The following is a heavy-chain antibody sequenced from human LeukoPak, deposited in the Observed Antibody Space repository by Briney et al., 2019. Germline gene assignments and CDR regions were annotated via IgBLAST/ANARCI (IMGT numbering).Heavy chain of an antibody. J-gene: IGHJ4*02. Sequence: GGSLRLSCAASGFTFSSYGMHWVRQAPGKGLEGVAFIRYDGSNKYYADSVKGRFTISRDNSKNTLYLQMNSLRAEDTAVYYCAKDRNADYYGSGSYYLDYWGQGTLVTVSS. CDR1: GFTFSSYG. V-gene: IGHV3-30*02. CDR2: IRYDGSNK. D-gene: IGHD3-10*01. CDR3: AKDRNADYYGSGSYYLDY.